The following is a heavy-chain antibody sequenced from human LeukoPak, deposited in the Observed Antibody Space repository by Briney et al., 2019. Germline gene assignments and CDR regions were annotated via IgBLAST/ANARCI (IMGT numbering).Heavy chain of an antibody. CDR2: ISSSSSYI. J-gene: IGHJ4*02. V-gene: IGHV3-21*01. CDR1: GFTSSSYS. CDR3: ARAIAARSTFDY. D-gene: IGHD6-6*01. Sequence: GGSLRLSCAASGFTSSSYSMNWVRQAPGKGLEWVSSISSSSSYIYYADSVKGRFTISRDNAKNSLYLQMNSLRAEDTAVYYCARAIAARSTFDYWGQGTLVTVSS.